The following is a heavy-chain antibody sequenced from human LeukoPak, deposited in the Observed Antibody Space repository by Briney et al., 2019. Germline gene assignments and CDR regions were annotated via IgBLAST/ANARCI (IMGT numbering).Heavy chain of an antibody. Sequence: GGSLRLSCAASGFTFSDYYMTWIRQAPGKGLEWVSYISSRGSTIYYADSVKGRFTISRDNAKNSLYLQMNSLRAEDTALYYCAKDISERYGDSSSWGQGTMVTVSS. CDR3: AKDISERYGDSSS. CDR2: ISSRGSTI. V-gene: IGHV3-11*01. D-gene: IGHD4-17*01. CDR1: GFTFSDYY. J-gene: IGHJ3*01.